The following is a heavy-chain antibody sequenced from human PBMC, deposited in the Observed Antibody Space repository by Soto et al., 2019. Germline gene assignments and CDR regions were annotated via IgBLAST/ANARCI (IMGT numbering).Heavy chain of an antibody. CDR1: GVSINSNY. CDR2: IYYSGST. V-gene: IGHV4-59*01. Sequence: PAETLSLTCTVSGVSINSNYWSWIRQPPGRGLEWIGYIYYSGSTTYNPSLKSRVTISVDRSKNQFSLRLSSVTAADTAVYFCESHSSGLLYYFDSWGQGTRVTVSS. CDR3: ESHSSGLLYYFDS. D-gene: IGHD4-4*01. J-gene: IGHJ4*02.